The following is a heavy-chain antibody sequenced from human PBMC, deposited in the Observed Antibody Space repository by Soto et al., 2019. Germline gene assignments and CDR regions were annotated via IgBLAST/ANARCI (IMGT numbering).Heavy chain of an antibody. CDR3: ARDSRPADYDFWSGYYEYYFDY. CDR2: INPSGGST. CDR1: GYTFTSYY. Sequence: GASVKVSCKASGYTFTSYYMHWVRQAPGQGLEWMGIINPSGGSTSYAQKFQGRVTMTRDTSTSTVYMELSSLRSEDTAVYYCARDSRPADYDFWSGYYEYYFDYWGQGTLVTVSS. J-gene: IGHJ4*02. V-gene: IGHV1-46*01. D-gene: IGHD3-3*01.